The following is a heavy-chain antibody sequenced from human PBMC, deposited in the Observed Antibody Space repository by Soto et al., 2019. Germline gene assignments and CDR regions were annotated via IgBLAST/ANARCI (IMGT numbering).Heavy chain of an antibody. CDR3: ARVTYSSGWGAGGYYYYYGMDV. CDR2: IYYSGST. Sequence: SETLSLTCTVSGGSISSYYWSWIRQHPGKGLEWIGYIYYSGSTNYNPSLKSRVTISVDTSKNQFSLKLSSVTAADTAVYYCARVTYSSGWGAGGYYYYYGMDVWGQGTTVTVSS. CDR1: GGSISSYY. V-gene: IGHV4-59*01. J-gene: IGHJ6*02. D-gene: IGHD6-19*01.